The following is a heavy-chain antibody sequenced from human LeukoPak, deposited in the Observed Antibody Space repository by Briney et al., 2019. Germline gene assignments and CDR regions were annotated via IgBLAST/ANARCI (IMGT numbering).Heavy chain of an antibody. Sequence: PSETLSLTCTGTGGSFSTYYWSWIRQPPGKGLEWIGHFYYSGSTNYNPSLKSRVTISVDTSRNQFSLKLTSVTAADTAVYYCARGQGGNYYLNYFDYWGQGALVTVSS. V-gene: IGHV4-59*01. J-gene: IGHJ4*02. D-gene: IGHD1-26*01. CDR2: FYYSGST. CDR1: GGSFSTYY. CDR3: ARGQGGNYYLNYFDY.